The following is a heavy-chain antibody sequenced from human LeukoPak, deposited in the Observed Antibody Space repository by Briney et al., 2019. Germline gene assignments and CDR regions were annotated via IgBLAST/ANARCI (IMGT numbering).Heavy chain of an antibody. CDR3: ARGRSPYL. CDR2: INHSGST. V-gene: IGHV4-34*01. Sequence: SATLSLTCAVYGGSFSGYYWSWIRPPPGKGREWSGEINHSGSTNYNPSLKSRVTISVDPSKNQFSLKLSSVTAADTAVYYCARGRSPYLWGRGTLVTVSS. CDR1: GGSFSGYY. J-gene: IGHJ2*01.